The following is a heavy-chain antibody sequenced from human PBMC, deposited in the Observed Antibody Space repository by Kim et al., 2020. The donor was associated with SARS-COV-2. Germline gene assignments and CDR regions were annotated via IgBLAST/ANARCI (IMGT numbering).Heavy chain of an antibody. V-gene: IGHV3-7*01. CDR1: GFTFSSYW. J-gene: IGHJ4*02. CDR3: ARVTPYDFWSGYYNYFDY. Sequence: GGSLRLSCAASGFTFSSYWMSWVRQAPGKGLEWVANIKQDGSEKYYVDSVKGRFTISRDNAKNSLYLQMNSLRAEDTAVYYCARVTPYDFWSGYYNYFDYWGQGTLVTVSS. CDR2: IKQDGSEK. D-gene: IGHD3-3*01.